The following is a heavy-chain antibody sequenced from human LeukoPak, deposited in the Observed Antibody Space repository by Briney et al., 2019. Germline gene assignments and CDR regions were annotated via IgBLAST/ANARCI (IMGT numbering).Heavy chain of an antibody. D-gene: IGHD2-8*01. CDR3: ARDSSNGVCYPRDF. J-gene: IGHJ4*02. CDR1: GYTLSEYG. V-gene: IGHV1-18*01. CDR2: ITTYNGDK. Sequence: ASVRVSCKASGYTLSEYGISWLRQAPGQGLEWVGWITTYNGDKKCSEKFQGRVTMTTDTSTGTYYMEIRSLRSDDTAIYYFARDSSNGVCYPRDFWGPGTRVTVST.